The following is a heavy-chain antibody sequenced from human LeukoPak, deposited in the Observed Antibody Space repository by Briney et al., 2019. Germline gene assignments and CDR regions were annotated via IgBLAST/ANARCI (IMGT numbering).Heavy chain of an antibody. CDR1: GGTFSSYA. Sequence: SVKVSCKASGGTFSSYAISWVRQAPGQGLEWMGGIIPIFGAANYAQKFQGRVTITADESTSTAYMELSSLRSEDTAVYYCARYQLLPSATPYYYYYGMDVWGKGTTVTVSS. D-gene: IGHD2-2*01. CDR3: ARYQLLPSATPYYYYYGMDV. J-gene: IGHJ6*04. V-gene: IGHV1-69*01. CDR2: IIPIFGAA.